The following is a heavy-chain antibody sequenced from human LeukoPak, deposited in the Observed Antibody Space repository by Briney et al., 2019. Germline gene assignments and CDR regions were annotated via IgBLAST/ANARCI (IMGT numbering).Heavy chain of an antibody. CDR3: ARAAEYYDFWSGYSYAFDI. D-gene: IGHD3-3*01. CDR1: GLTFSSYW. V-gene: IGHV3-7*01. J-gene: IGHJ3*02. Sequence: QPGGSLSLSCAASGLTFSSYWMSWVRQAPGKGLEWVANIKQEGSEKYYVDSVKGRFTISRDNAKNSLYLQMNSLRAEDTAVYYCARAAEYYDFWSGYSYAFDIWGQGTMVTVSS. CDR2: IKQEGSEK.